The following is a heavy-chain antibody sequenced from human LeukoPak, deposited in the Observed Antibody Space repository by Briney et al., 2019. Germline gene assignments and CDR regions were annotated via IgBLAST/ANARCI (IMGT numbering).Heavy chain of an antibody. CDR2: IYHSGTT. CDR3: ARDRYAVAVSDS. V-gene: IGHV4-38-2*02. Sequence: PSETLSLTCTVSGYSISSGYYWGWIRQPPGEGLGWIGSIYHSGTTYCNPSLQSRVTISVDTSKNQFSLKLSSVTATDTAVYYCARDRYAVAVSDSWGQGTLVTVSS. J-gene: IGHJ4*02. CDR1: GYSISSGYY. D-gene: IGHD2-8*01.